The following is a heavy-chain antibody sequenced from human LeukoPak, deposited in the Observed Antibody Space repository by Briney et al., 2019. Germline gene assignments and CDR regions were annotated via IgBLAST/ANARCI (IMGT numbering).Heavy chain of an antibody. CDR1: GFSFSNAL. CDR2: IKTKADGETR. D-gene: IGHD3-3*01. V-gene: IGHV3-15*01. J-gene: IGHJ4*02. Sequence: GGSLRLSCAASGFSFSNALMNWVRQSPGKGLEWLGRIKTKADGETRDYSAPVKGRFTISRDDSKSMVFMQMNSLKADDTGVYYCTTRIITTSDHWGQGVLVTVSS. CDR3: TTRIITTSDH.